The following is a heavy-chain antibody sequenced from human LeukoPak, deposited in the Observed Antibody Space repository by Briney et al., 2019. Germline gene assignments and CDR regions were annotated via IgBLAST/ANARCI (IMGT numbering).Heavy chain of an antibody. CDR2: IYYSGST. CDR3: ARIPSGYCTNGVCQNWFDP. V-gene: IGHV4-30-4*08. D-gene: IGHD2-8*01. Sequence: SETLSLTCTVSGGSISSGDYYWSWIRQPPGKGLEWIGYIYYSGSTYYNPSLKSRVTISVDTSKNQFSLKLSSVTAADTAVYYCARIPSGYCTNGVCQNWFDPWGQGTLVTVSS. J-gene: IGHJ5*02. CDR1: GGSISSGDYY.